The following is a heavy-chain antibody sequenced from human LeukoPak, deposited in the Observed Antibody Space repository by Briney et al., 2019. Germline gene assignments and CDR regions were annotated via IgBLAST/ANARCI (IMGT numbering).Heavy chain of an antibody. V-gene: IGHV4-34*01. Sequence: SETLSLTCAVYGGSFSGYYWSWIRQPPGKGLEWIGEINHSGSTNYNPSLKSRVTISVDTSKNQFSLKLSSVTAADTAVYYCARGRGYCSSTSCRNFDYWGQGTLVTVSS. CDR3: ARGRGYCSSTSCRNFDY. CDR2: INHSGST. CDR1: GGSFSGYY. J-gene: IGHJ4*02. D-gene: IGHD2-2*01.